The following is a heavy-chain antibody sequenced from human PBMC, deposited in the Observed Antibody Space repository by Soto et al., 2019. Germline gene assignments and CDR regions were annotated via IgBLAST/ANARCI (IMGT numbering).Heavy chain of an antibody. V-gene: IGHV3-21*01. CDR2: ISRSSSHM. D-gene: IGHD5-12*01. CDR3: ANHDYGGNRV. Sequence: GGSLRLSCVAPGFTVSNYSMNWIRQAPGKGLEWVSSISRSSSHMFYADSVRGRFTISRDNANNSVYLEMNSLRAEDTAVYYCANHDYGGNRVWGQGTLVTVSS. CDR1: GFTVSNYS. J-gene: IGHJ4*02.